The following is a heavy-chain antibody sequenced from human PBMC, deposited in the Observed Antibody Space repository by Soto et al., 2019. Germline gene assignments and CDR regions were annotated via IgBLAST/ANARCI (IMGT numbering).Heavy chain of an antibody. CDR3: ARGWGDDSTDYYYAY. V-gene: IGHV1-69*01. D-gene: IGHD3-22*01. J-gene: IGHJ4*02. Sequence: QVQLVQSGAEVRKPGSSVRVSCKASGGSFNRHTISWVRQAPGQGLEWMGGIIPIFGTANHAQKFQGRVTIIADESTSTVYMELSRLRSDDTAIYYCARGWGDDSTDYYYAYWGQGTLVIVSS. CDR1: GGSFNRHT. CDR2: IIPIFGTA.